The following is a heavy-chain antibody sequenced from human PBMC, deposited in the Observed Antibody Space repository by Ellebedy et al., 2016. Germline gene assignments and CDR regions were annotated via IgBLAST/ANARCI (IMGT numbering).Heavy chain of an antibody. CDR3: ATAPDYDLNWFDP. CDR1: GYSISSGYY. Sequence: SETLSLXCTVSGYSISSGYYWGWIRQPPGKGLEWIGYIYYSGSTNYNPSLKSRVTISVDTSKNQFSLKLSSVTAADTAVYYCATAPDYDLNWFDPWGQGTLVTVSS. D-gene: IGHD4-17*01. J-gene: IGHJ5*02. V-gene: IGHV4-38-2*02. CDR2: IYYSGST.